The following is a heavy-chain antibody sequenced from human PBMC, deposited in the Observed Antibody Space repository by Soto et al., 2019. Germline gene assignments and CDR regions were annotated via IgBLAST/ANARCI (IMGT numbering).Heavy chain of an antibody. V-gene: IGHV3-30*03. D-gene: IGHD3-16*01. J-gene: IGHJ4*02. CDR2: TSYDGSNK. CDR3: ARAKGRTYMNFKGEFDY. Sequence: QVQLVESGGGVVQPGRSLRLSCAASGSTFSNYGMHWVRQAPGKGLEWVAVTSYDGSNKYYEDSVKGPSTISRDKSKSTLYLQRTSLRAEDTAVYFCARAKGRTYMNFKGEFDYWGQGTLVTVSS. CDR1: GSTFSNYG.